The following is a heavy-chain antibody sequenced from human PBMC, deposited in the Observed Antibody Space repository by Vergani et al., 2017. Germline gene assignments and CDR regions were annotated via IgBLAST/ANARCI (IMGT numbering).Heavy chain of an antibody. V-gene: IGHV1-69*04. CDR3: ARDLRIAARPGHFDY. Sequence: QVQLVQSGAEVKKPGSSVKVSCKASGGTFSSYAISWVRQAPGQGLEWMGRIIPILGIANYAQKFQGRVTITADKSTSTAYMELRSLRSDDPAVYYCARDLRIAARPGHFDYWGQGTLVTVSS. D-gene: IGHD6-6*01. J-gene: IGHJ4*02. CDR2: IIPILGIA. CDR1: GGTFSSYA.